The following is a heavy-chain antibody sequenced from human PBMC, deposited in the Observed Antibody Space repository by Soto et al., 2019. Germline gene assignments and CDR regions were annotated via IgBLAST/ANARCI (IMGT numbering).Heavy chain of an antibody. J-gene: IGHJ4*02. D-gene: IGHD3-22*01. V-gene: IGHV4-59*01. CDR1: GGSISSYY. CDR3: ARESGGYLDY. CDR2: IYYSGST. Sequence: SETLSLTCTVSGGSISSYYWSWIRQPPGKGLEWIGYIYYSGSTNYNPSLKSRVTISVDTSKNQFSLKLSSVTAADTAVYYCARESGGYLDYWGQGTLVTVSS.